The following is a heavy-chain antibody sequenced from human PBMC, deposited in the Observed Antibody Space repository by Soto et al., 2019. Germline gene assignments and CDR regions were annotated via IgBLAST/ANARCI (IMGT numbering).Heavy chain of an antibody. V-gene: IGHV4-59*13. J-gene: IGHJ6*02. D-gene: IGHD3-3*01. CDR1: GDSMSPFY. Sequence: PSETLSLTCXVSGDSMSPFYWNWIRQSPGKGLEWIGYIYYSGNTNYNPSLKSRVAISVDTSKNQFYLKLRSVTAADTAVYYCARGVYDYWSGYYAGSGLDVWGQGTTVTVSS. CDR2: IYYSGNT. CDR3: ARGVYDYWSGYYAGSGLDV.